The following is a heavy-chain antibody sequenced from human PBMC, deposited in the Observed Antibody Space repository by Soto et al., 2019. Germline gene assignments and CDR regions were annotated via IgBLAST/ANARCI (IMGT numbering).Heavy chain of an antibody. Sequence: QVQLVQSGAEVKKPGASVKVSCKASGYTFTSYYMHWVRQAPGQGLEWMGIINPSGGSTSYAQKFQCRVTMTRDTSTSTVYMELSSLRSEDTAVYYCARGVVPAVPYEIWFDPWGQGTLVTVSS. V-gene: IGHV1-46*03. CDR3: ARGVVPAVPYEIWFDP. J-gene: IGHJ5*02. D-gene: IGHD2-2*01. CDR1: GYTFTSYY. CDR2: INPSGGST.